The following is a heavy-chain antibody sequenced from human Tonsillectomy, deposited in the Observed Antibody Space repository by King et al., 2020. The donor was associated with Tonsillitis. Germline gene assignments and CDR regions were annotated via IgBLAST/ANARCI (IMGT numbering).Heavy chain of an antibody. V-gene: IGHV4-34*01. D-gene: IGHD3-16*01. Sequence: VQLQQWGAGLLKPSETLSLTCAVYGGSFSGYYWSWIRQPPGKGLEWIGEIIPDGSTNYNPSLKSRVTLSVDTSKNQFSLKLSSMTAADTAVYYCARGGLRGRNWFDPWGQGTLVTVSS. CDR1: GGSFSGYY. CDR2: IIPDGST. CDR3: ARGGLRGRNWFDP. J-gene: IGHJ5*02.